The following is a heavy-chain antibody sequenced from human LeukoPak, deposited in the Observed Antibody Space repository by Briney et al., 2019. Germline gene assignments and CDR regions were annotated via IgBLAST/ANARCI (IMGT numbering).Heavy chain of an antibody. CDR3: ARDTPPYGDYAGDAFDI. D-gene: IGHD4-17*01. J-gene: IGHJ3*02. V-gene: IGHV1-69*13. Sequence: GASVKASCKASGGTFSSYAISWVRQAPGQGLEWMGGIIPIFGTANYAQKFQGRVTITADESTSTAYMELSSLRSEDTAVYYCARDTPPYGDYAGDAFDIWGQGTMVTVSS. CDR1: GGTFSSYA. CDR2: IIPIFGTA.